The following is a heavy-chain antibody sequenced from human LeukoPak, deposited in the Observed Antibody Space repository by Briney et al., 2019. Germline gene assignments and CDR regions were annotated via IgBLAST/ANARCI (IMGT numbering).Heavy chain of an antibody. J-gene: IGHJ6*02. CDR1: GVTSSNYA. V-gene: IGHV3-30*18. CDR2: TSHDGRKN. CDR3: AKDQLLTDKDDFDYYGMDV. Sequence: GGSPRLSCAASGVTSSNYAMHWVRPAPGKGLEWVAITSHDGRKNNYADSVKGAFTISRETSENTLYLQMNSLRAEDTAVYYCAKDQLLTDKDDFDYYGMDVWGQGTTVTVSS. D-gene: IGHD3-9*01.